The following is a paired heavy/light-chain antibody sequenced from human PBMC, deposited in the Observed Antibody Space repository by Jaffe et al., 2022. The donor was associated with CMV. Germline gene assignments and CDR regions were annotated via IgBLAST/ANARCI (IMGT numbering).Heavy chain of an antibody. Sequence: QVQLQESGPGLVKPSETLSLTCSVSGGSISPYYWSWIRQHPGKGLEWIGYIYFSGSTNYSPSLKSRVTISVDTSKNDFSLKLSSVTAADTAVYYCARHKAVPAATTSWGAGFDYWGQGTLVTVSS. CDR2: IYFSGST. V-gene: IGHV4-59*08. CDR3: ARHKAVPAATTSWGAGFDY. D-gene: IGHD4-17*01. CDR1: GGSISPYY. J-gene: IGHJ4*02.
Light chain of an antibody. Sequence: SYELTQPPSVSVSPGQAASITCSGDKLGDKYVCWYQQEPGQPPILVIYQDTKRPSGIPERFSGSNSGNTATLTISGTQAIDEAYYYCQAWDSSTLVFGGGTQLTVL. CDR2: QDT. CDR1: KLGDKY. CDR3: QAWDSSTLV. J-gene: IGLJ2*01. V-gene: IGLV3-1*01.